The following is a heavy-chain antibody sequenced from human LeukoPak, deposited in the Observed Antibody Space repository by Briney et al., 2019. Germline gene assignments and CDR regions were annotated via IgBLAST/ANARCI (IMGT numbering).Heavy chain of an antibody. V-gene: IGHV3-23*01. J-gene: IGHJ4*02. D-gene: IGHD5-12*01. CDR2: ITGSGGST. CDR1: GFTFSNYA. CDR3: ATLMRGPTGYSGYGGEDY. Sequence: GGSLRLSCAASGFTFSNYAMTWVRQTQGKGLQWVSAITGSGGSTSYADSVKGRFAISRDNSKNTLYLQMNSLRAEDTAVYYCATLMRGPTGYSGYGGEDYWGQGTLVTVSS.